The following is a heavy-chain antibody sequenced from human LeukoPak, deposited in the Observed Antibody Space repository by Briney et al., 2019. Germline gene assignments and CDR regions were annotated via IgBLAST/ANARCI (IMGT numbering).Heavy chain of an antibody. CDR1: GFTFSSYS. J-gene: IGHJ4*02. Sequence: GGSLRLSCAASGFTFSSYSMNWVRQAPGKGLEWVSYISSSGSTIYYADSVKGRFTFSRDNSKNTLYLQMNSLRAEDTAVYYRASGEELGQGGGHFDYWGQGTLVTVSS. CDR2: ISSSGSTI. V-gene: IGHV3-48*01. D-gene: IGHD7-27*01. CDR3: ASGEELGQGGGHFDY.